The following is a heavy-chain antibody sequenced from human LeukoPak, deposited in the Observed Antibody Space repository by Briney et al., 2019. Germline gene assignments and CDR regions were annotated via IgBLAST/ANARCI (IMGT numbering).Heavy chain of an antibody. V-gene: IGHV4-34*01. CDR2: INHSGST. Sequence: SETLSLTCAVYGGSFSGYYWSWIRQPPGKGLERIGEINHSGSTNYNPSLKSRVTISVDTSKNQFSLKLSSVTAADTAVYYCARLGYGSGSRYYYYYYYMDVWGKGTTVTVSS. CDR3: ARLGYGSGSRYYYYYYYMDV. D-gene: IGHD3-10*01. CDR1: GGSFSGYY. J-gene: IGHJ6*03.